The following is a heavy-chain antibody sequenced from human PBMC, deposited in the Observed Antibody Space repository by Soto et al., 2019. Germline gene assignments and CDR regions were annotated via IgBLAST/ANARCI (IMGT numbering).Heavy chain of an antibody. Sequence: LSLTCTVAGGSISSGDYHWAWIRQFPGKGLEWIGAIYYSASTYYNPSLVSRLTISVDTSKNKFSLKLTSVTAADTAVYYCARDSPTPYGAMDVCGPGTTVTVSS. CDR1: GGSISSGDYH. CDR3: ARDSPTPYGAMDV. J-gene: IGHJ6*02. D-gene: IGHD3-10*01. V-gene: IGHV4-30-4*01. CDR2: IYYSAST.